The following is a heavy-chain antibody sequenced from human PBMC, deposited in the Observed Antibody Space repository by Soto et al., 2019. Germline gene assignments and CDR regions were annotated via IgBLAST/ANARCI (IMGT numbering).Heavy chain of an antibody. CDR3: AREAYSYGKYFFDY. J-gene: IGHJ4*02. CDR1: GFTFSNYW. D-gene: IGHD5-18*01. Sequence: PGGSLRLSCAASGFTFSNYWMSWVRQAPGKGLEWAANIKEAGSEKYYVDSVKGRFTISRDNAKNSLYLQMNSLRVEDTAVYYCAREAYSYGKYFFDYWGQGTQVTVSS. V-gene: IGHV3-7*01. CDR2: IKEAGSEK.